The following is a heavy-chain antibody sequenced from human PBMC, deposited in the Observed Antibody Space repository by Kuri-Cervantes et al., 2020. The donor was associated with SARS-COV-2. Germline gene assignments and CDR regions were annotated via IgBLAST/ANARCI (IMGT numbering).Heavy chain of an antibody. CDR2: IYHSGST. CDR3: ARAVERVTGLLDHFDS. D-gene: IGHD3-9*01. V-gene: IGHV4-38-2*01. J-gene: IGHJ4*02. CDR1: GYSISSGYY. Sequence: GSLRLSCAVSGYSISSGYYWGWIRQPLGKGLEWIGSIYHSGSTNYNPSLKSRVTISIDTSKNQFSLNLRSVTPADTAVYYCARAVERVTGLLDHFDSWGQGTLVTVSS.